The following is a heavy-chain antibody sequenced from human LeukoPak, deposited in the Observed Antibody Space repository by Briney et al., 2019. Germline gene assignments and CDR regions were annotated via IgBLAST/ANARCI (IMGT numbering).Heavy chain of an antibody. J-gene: IGHJ3*02. V-gene: IGHV4-61*02. Sequence: SETLSLTCTVSGGSISSGSYYWNWIRQPAGKGLEWIGRIYSSGSTNYNPSLKSRVTISVATSKNQFSLKLSSVTAADTAVYYCARSGYSYGADAFDIWGQGTMVTVSS. CDR3: ARSGYSYGADAFDI. D-gene: IGHD5-18*01. CDR1: GGSISSGSYY. CDR2: IYSSGST.